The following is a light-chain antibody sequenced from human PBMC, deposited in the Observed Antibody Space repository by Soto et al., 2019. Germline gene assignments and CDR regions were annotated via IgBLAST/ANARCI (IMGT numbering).Light chain of an antibody. CDR2: RNN. CDR1: RSNIGRNF. CDR3: VAWNVTLDAQV. V-gene: IGLV1-47*01. J-gene: IGLJ7*01. Sequence: QSVLPQSPSASGTPGQRVTISCSGSRSNIGRNFAYWYQHVPGTAPRLLIQRNNERPSGVPDRFSGSKSGTSVSLASSGLRSDDEATYYCVAWNVTLDAQVFGGGTQLTVL.